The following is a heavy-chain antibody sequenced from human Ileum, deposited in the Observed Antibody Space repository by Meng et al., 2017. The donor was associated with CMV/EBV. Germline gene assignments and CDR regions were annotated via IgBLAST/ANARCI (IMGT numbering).Heavy chain of an antibody. CDR1: SFSGYY. V-gene: IGHV4-34*01. CDR2: INHSGST. Sequence: SFSGYYWSWIRQPPGKGLEWIGEINHSGSTNYNPSLKSRVTISVDTSKNQFSLKLSSVTAADTAVYYCARGIFNVLRYFDWLGIGFDPWGQGTLVTVSS. J-gene: IGHJ5*02. D-gene: IGHD3-9*01. CDR3: ARGIFNVLRYFDWLGIGFDP.